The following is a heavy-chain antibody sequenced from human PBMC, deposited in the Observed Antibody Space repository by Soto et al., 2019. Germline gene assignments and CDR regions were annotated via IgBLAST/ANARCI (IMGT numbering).Heavy chain of an antibody. CDR1: GGSISSYY. CDR3: ARHPYNWNYIFDP. J-gene: IGHJ5*02. Sequence: SETLSLTCTVSGGSISSYYWSWIRQPPGKGLEWIGYIYYSGSTNYNPSLKSRVTISVDTSKNQFSLKLSSVTAADTAVYYCARHPYNWNYIFDPWGQGTLVTVSS. CDR2: IYYSGST. D-gene: IGHD1-7*01. V-gene: IGHV4-59*08.